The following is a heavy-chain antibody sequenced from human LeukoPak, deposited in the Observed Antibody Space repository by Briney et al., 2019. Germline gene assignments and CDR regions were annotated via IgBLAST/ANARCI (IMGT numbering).Heavy chain of an antibody. CDR3: ARDPRGYSYGPVDY. CDR2: ISYDGSNK. D-gene: IGHD5-18*01. J-gene: IGHJ4*02. Sequence: GGSLRLSCAASGFTFSSYAMHWVRQAPGKGLEWVAVISYDGSNKYYADSVKGRLTISRDNSKNTLYLQMNSLRAEDTAVYYCARDPRGYSYGPVDYWGQGTLVTVSS. CDR1: GFTFSSYA. V-gene: IGHV3-30*04.